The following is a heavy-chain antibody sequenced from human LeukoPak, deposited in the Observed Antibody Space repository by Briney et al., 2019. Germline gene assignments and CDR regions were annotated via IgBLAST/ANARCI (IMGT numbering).Heavy chain of an antibody. J-gene: IGHJ4*02. CDR1: GNSW. D-gene: IGHD3-22*01. CDR2: LSGSGGSA. V-gene: IGHV3-23*01. CDR3: AKGRYDSSGFNWAA. Sequence: GGSLRLSCAASGNSWMHWVRQAPGKGLEWVSALSGSGGSAYYADSVKGRFTISRDNSKNTLYLQMNSLRAEDTAVYYCAKGRYDSSGFNWAAWGQGTLVTVSS.